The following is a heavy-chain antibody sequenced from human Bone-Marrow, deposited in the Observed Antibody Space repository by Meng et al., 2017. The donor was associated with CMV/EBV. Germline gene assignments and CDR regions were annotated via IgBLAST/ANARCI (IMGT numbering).Heavy chain of an antibody. J-gene: IGHJ6*02. CDR3: ARDNVLVVPPNYYYYGMDV. CDR1: GFTFSSYS. Sequence: GESQKISCAASGFTFSSYSMNWVRQAPGKGLEWVSSISSSSSYIYYADSVKGRFTISRDNAKNSLYLQMNSLRAEDTAVYYCARDNVLVVPPNYYYYGMDVWGQGTTVTVSS. V-gene: IGHV3-21*01. CDR2: ISSSSSYI. D-gene: IGHD2-2*01.